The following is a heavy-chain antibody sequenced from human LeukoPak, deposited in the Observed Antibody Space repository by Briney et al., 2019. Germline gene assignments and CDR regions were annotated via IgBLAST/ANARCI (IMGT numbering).Heavy chain of an antibody. CDR2: INDNGADT. D-gene: IGHD3-10*01. CDR1: GFTFSSYA. CDR3: AKELGSGGYFDY. V-gene: IGHV3-23*01. J-gene: IGHJ4*02. Sequence: QHWGSLRLSCAASGFTFSSYAMSWVRQAPGKGLKWVSTINDNGADTYYADSVKGRFTISRDNSKNTVYLQMNSLRSEDTAMYYCAKELGSGGYFDYWGQGTLVTVSS.